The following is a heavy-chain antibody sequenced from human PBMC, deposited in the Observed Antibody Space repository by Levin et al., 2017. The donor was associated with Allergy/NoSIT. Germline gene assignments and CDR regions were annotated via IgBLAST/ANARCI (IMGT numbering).Heavy chain of an antibody. J-gene: IGHJ4*02. D-gene: IGHD1-1*01. Sequence: GESLKISCAVSGFTFSDHYMDWVRQAPGKGLEWVGRIKTKAYSYATEYVAPVNGRFTISRDASKNSLYLQMNSLKIEDKAVYYCLKMGHNDQPEYWGRGTLVAVSS. V-gene: IGHV3-72*01. CDR1: GFTFSDHY. CDR2: IKTKAYSYAT. CDR3: LKMGHNDQPEY.